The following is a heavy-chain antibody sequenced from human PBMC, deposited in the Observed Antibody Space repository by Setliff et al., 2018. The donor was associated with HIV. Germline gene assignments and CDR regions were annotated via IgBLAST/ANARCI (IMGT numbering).Heavy chain of an antibody. D-gene: IGHD2-15*01. J-gene: IGHJ6*03. V-gene: IGHV4-31*03. CDR1: GDSINSGNYY. CDR3: AREGWSDHYYYYMDV. Sequence: SETLSLTCTVSGDSINSGNYYWSWIRQHPGKGLEWIGYIYYSGSTYYSPSLKSRVTISEDTSKNQFSLKMRSVTAADTAVYYCAREGWSDHYYYYMDVWDKGTTVTVSS. CDR2: IYYSGST.